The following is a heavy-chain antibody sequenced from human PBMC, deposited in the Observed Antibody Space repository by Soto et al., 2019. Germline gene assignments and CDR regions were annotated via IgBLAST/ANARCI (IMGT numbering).Heavy chain of an antibody. D-gene: IGHD1-26*01. CDR1: GFTFSSYW. V-gene: IGHV3-7*01. CDR2: IKQDGSEK. Sequence: GGSLRLSCAASGFTFSSYWMSWVRQAPGKGLEWVANIKQDGSEKYYVDSVKGRFTISRDNAKNSLYLQMNSLRAEDTAVYYCARLGATTGYYYYGMDIWGQGTTVTVSS. CDR3: ARLGATTGYYYYGMDI. J-gene: IGHJ6*02.